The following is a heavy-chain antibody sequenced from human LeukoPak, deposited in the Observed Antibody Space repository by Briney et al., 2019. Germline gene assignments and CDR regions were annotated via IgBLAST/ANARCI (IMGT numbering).Heavy chain of an antibody. Sequence: SETLSLTCTVSGGSISSSSYYWGWIRQPPGKGLECIGTIYYSGATYYNSSLKSRVSIFVDTAKNQFSLKLSSVTAADTAVYFCVRSHYGSGTYYSFDYWGQGTQVTVSS. CDR3: VRSHYGSGTYYSFDY. CDR2: IYYSGAT. V-gene: IGHV4-39*07. J-gene: IGHJ4*02. CDR1: GGSISSSSYY. D-gene: IGHD3-10*01.